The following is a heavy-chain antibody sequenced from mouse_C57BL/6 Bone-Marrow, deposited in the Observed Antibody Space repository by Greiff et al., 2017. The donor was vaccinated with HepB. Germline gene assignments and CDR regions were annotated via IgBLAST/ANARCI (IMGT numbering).Heavy chain of an antibody. J-gene: IGHJ4*01. CDR3: VRDVYDYDGGGYAMDY. CDR2: IRSKSTYYTT. CDR1: GFTFNTYA. D-gene: IGHD2-4*01. V-gene: IGHV10-3*01. Sequence: EVMLVESGGGLVQAKGSLKLSCAASGFTFNTYAMHWVCQAPGKGLEWVARIRSKSTYYTTYYADSVKDRFTISRDDSQSMLYLQMNNLKNEDTAMYYCVRDVYDYDGGGYAMDYWGQGTSVTVSS.